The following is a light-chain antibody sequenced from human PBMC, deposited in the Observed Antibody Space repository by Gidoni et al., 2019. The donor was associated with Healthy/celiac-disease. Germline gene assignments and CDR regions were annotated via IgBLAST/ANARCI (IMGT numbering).Light chain of an antibody. J-gene: IGKJ4*01. CDR2: AAS. V-gene: IGKV1-39*01. Sequence: DIQMTQSPSSLSASVGDRVTITCRASQSISSDLNWYKQKPGKAPKLLIDAASSLQSGVPSRFSGSGSGTDFTITSSSLQPEDFATYYCQQSYSTPITFGGGTKVEIK. CDR3: QQSYSTPIT. CDR1: QSISSD.